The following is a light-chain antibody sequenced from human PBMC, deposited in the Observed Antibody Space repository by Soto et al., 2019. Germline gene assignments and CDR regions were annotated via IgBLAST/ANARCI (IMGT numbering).Light chain of an antibody. Sequence: QSALTQPPSVSAAPGQKVTISCSGSSSNIGTNYVSWYQQLPGTAPKLLIYDNYKRPSGIPDRLSGSKSGTSATLGIAGLQTGDEADYYCATWDSSLTTYVFGTGTKVTVL. CDR1: SSNIGTNY. V-gene: IGLV1-51*01. CDR2: DNY. CDR3: ATWDSSLTTYV. J-gene: IGLJ1*01.